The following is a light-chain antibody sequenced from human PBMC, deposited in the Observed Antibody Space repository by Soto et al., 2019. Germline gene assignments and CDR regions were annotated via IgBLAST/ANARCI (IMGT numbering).Light chain of an antibody. CDR3: QKYKSYST. V-gene: IGKV1-6*01. Sequence: AIQMTQSPSSLSASVGDGVTLTCRASQAIGNDLGWYQWKPGKAPKLLIYAASSLQSWVPSRFSGSGSGTEFTLTISSLQPDDFATYYCQKYKSYSTFGQGTKVDIK. CDR1: QAIGND. CDR2: AAS. J-gene: IGKJ1*01.